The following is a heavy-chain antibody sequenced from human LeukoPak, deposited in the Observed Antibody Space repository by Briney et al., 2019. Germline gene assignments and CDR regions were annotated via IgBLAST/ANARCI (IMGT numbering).Heavy chain of an antibody. CDR1: GFAFSTYW. Sequence: GGSLRLSCAASGFAFSTYWMYWVRQAPGKGLVWVSRIKPDGSSTSYADSVKGRFTISRDNAKNTLYLQMNSLRAEDTAVYYCAKTGSSGWSYFDYWGQGTLVTVSS. CDR2: IKPDGSST. J-gene: IGHJ4*02. V-gene: IGHV3-74*01. D-gene: IGHD6-19*01. CDR3: AKTGSSGWSYFDY.